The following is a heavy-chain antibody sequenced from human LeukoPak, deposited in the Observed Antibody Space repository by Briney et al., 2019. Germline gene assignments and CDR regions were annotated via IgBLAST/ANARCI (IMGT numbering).Heavy chain of an antibody. J-gene: IGHJ4*02. V-gene: IGHV3-23*01. CDR3: AKGQDIVLMVYAFDY. D-gene: IGHD2-8*01. Sequence: GGSLRLSCAASGFTFSSYAMSWVCQAPGKGLEWVSAISGSGGSTYYADSVKGRFTISRDNSKNTLYLQMNSLRAEDTAVYYCAKGQDIVLMVYAFDYWGQGTLVTVSS. CDR1: GFTFSSYA. CDR2: ISGSGGST.